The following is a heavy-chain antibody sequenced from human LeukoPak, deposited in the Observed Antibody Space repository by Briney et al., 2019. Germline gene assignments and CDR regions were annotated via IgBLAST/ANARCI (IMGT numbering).Heavy chain of an antibody. Sequence: PSETLSLTCTVSGGSISSYYWSWIRQPPGKGLEWIGYIYYSGSTNYNPSFKSRVTISVDTSKNQFSLKLSSVTAADTAVYYCATNAYSSSSSTWYFDLWGRGTLVTVSS. CDR1: GGSISSYY. CDR3: ATNAYSSSSSTWYFDL. D-gene: IGHD6-6*01. CDR2: IYYSGST. V-gene: IGHV4-59*01. J-gene: IGHJ2*01.